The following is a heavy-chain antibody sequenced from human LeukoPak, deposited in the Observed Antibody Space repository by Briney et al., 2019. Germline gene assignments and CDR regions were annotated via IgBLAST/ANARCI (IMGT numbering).Heavy chain of an antibody. V-gene: IGHV1-3*01. J-gene: IGHJ6*02. D-gene: IGHD2-2*02. CDR2: INAGNGNT. CDR3: AAAGGLYCSSTSCYTGYYGMDV. Sequence: ASVKVSCKASGYTFTSYAMHWVRQAPGQRLEWMGWINAGNGNTKYSQKFQERVTITRDMSTSTAYMELSSLRSEDTAVYYCAAAGGLYCSSTSCYTGYYGMDVWGQGTTVTVSS. CDR1: GYTFTSYA.